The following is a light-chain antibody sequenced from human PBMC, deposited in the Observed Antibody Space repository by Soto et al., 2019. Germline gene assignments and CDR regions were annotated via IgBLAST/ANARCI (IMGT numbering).Light chain of an antibody. CDR1: QSVSSY. J-gene: IGKJ2*01. CDR2: EAS. V-gene: IGKV3-11*01. CDR3: KPRSNWPRT. Sequence: EIVLTQSPATLSLSPGDRATLSCRASQSVSSYLAWYQQKPGQAPRLLIYEASNRATGIPARFSGSGSGTDFPLTISRLEPEDFAVYYCKPRSNWPRTFGQGTKLEIK.